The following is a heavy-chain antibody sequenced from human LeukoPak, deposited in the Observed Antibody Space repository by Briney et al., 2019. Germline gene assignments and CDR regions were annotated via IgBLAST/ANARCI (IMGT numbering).Heavy chain of an antibody. CDR1: GMTFSNHW. J-gene: IGHJ4*02. Sequence: GGSLRLSCAASGMTFSNHWMHWVRQVPGKGLVWVSLIKTDGRTTIYADSVKGRFTISRDNGKSTLHLQMNSLRAEDTAIYYCTTGPSYGYEWWGQGTVVTVSS. V-gene: IGHV3-74*01. CDR2: IKTDGRTT. CDR3: TTGPSYGYEW. D-gene: IGHD3-16*01.